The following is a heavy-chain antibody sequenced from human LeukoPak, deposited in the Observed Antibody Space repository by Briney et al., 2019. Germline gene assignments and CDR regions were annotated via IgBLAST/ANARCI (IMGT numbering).Heavy chain of an antibody. J-gene: IGHJ4*02. D-gene: IGHD1-26*01. CDR3: ARDRWENDY. CDR1: GGTFSSYA. CDR2: IIPIFGTA. V-gene: IGHV1-69*06. Sequence: GASVKVSCKASGGTFSSYAISWVRQAPGQGLEWMGGIIPIFGTANYAQKFQGRVTITADKSTSTAYMELRSLRSDDTAVYYCARDRWENDYWGQGTLVTVSS.